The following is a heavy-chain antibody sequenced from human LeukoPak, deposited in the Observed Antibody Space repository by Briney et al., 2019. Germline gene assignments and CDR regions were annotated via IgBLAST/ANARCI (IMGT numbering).Heavy chain of an antibody. D-gene: IGHD3-22*01. CDR1: GGSFSGYY. CDR3: ARSYYDSSGSHYYFDY. Sequence: SETLSLTCAVYGGSFSGYYWSWIRQPPGKGLEWIGEINHSGGTNYNPSLKSRVTISVDTSKNQFSLKLSSVTAADTAVYYCARSYYDSSGSHYYFDYWGQGTLVTVSS. V-gene: IGHV4-34*01. CDR2: INHSGGT. J-gene: IGHJ4*02.